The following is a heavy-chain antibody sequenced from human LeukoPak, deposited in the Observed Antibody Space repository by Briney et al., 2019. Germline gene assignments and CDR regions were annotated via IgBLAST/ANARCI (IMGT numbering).Heavy chain of an antibody. V-gene: IGHV3-48*01. D-gene: IGHD2-15*01. Sequence: GGSLRLSCAASGFTFSSYSMNWVRQAPGKGLEWVSYISSSSSTIYYADSVKGRFTISRDNAKNSLYLQMNSLRAEDTAVYYCARDTGCSGGSCYESPWFDPWGQGTLVTVSS. CDR3: ARDTGCSGGSCYESPWFDP. CDR1: GFTFSSYS. J-gene: IGHJ5*02. CDR2: ISSSSSTI.